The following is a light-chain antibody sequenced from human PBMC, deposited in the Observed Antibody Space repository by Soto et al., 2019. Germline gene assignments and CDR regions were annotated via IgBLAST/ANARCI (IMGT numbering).Light chain of an antibody. CDR1: SSDVGGYPY. J-gene: IGLJ3*02. CDR2: DVG. V-gene: IGLV2-14*03. Sequence: QSALTQPASVSGSPGQSITISCTGTSSDVGGYPYVSWYQQLPGKAPKLMIYDVGNRPSGVSNRFSGSKSGNTASLTISGLQAEDEADYYCVSYTTSSTRVFGGGTKLTVL. CDR3: VSYTTSSTRV.